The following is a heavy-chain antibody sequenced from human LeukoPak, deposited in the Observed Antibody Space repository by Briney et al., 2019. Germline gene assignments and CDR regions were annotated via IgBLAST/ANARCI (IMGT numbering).Heavy chain of an antibody. CDR2: IYYSGST. CDR3: ASGRQQLAHYGMDV. D-gene: IGHD6-13*01. J-gene: IGHJ6*02. Sequence: SETLSLTCTVSGGSISSSSYYWGWIRQPPGKGLEWIGSIYYSGSTYYNPSLKSRVTISVDTSKNQFSLKLSSVTAADTAVYYCASGRQQLAHYGMDVWGQGTTVTVSS. V-gene: IGHV4-39*07. CDR1: GGSISSSSYY.